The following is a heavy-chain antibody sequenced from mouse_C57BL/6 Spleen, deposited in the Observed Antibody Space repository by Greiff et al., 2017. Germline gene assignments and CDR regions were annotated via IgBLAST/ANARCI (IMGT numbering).Heavy chain of an antibody. D-gene: IGHD1-1*01. V-gene: IGHV1-82*01. CDR3: AFTTGESWYFDV. J-gene: IGHJ1*03. CDR1: GYAFSSSW. CDR2: IYPGDGDT. Sequence: QVQLMESGPELVKPGASVKISCTASGYAFSSSWMNWVKQRPGKGLEWIGRIYPGDGDTNYNGKFKGKATLTADKSSSTAYMQLSSLTSEDSAVYFCAFTTGESWYFDVWGTGTTVTVSS.